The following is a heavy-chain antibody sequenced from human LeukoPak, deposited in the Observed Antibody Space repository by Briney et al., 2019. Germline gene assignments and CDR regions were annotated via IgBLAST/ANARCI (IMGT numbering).Heavy chain of an antibody. J-gene: IGHJ4*02. Sequence: SETLSLTCAVYGGSFSDYSWTWIRRSPGKALEWIGEIIHSGSSHYNLSLKSRVTISVDTSKNQFSLKLTSVTAADTAVYFCARGSPGYWGQGTLVTVSS. CDR2: IIHSGSS. V-gene: IGHV4-34*01. CDR1: GGSFSDYS. CDR3: ARGSPGY.